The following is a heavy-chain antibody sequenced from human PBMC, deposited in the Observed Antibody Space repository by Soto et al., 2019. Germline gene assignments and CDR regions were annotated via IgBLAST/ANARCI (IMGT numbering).Heavy chain of an antibody. J-gene: IGHJ4*02. V-gene: IGHV2-5*02. CDR1: GFSLRDSTVS. Sequence: SGPTLVNPTQTLTLTCTFSGFSLRDSTVSVGWVRQPPGSALEWLALIYWDDDTRFTPSLQNRLTVTKDTSKNQLVLTMTNVDPEDTRTYFCVHRGDYHDRSGFYHPNFDYWGQGTLVTVSS. D-gene: IGHD3-22*01. CDR2: IYWDDDT. CDR3: VHRGDYHDRSGFYHPNFDY.